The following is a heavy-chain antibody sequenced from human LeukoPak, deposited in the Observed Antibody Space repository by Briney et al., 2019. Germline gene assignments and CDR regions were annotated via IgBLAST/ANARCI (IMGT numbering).Heavy chain of an antibody. Sequence: SETLSLTCTVSGDSISGYYWSWIRQPPGKGLEWIGYVYCSGSINYNPSLKSRVTISVDTSKNQFSLKLTSVTAADTAVYYCAKAPDYYDSTGYYYGAFDIWGQGTMVTVSS. D-gene: IGHD3-22*01. CDR1: GDSISGYY. CDR3: AKAPDYYDSTGYYYGAFDI. CDR2: VYCSGSI. J-gene: IGHJ3*02. V-gene: IGHV4-59*01.